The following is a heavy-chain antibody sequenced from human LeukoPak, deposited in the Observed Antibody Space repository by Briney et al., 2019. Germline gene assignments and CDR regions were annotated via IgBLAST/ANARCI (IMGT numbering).Heavy chain of an antibody. CDR1: GFTFSSYA. V-gene: IGHV3-7*01. Sequence: GGSLRLSCAASGFTFSSYAMSRVRQAPGKGLEWVANIKQDGSEKYYVDSVKGRFTISRDNAKNSLYLQMNSLRAEDTAVYYCARDLKHCSGGSCYSGAEDYWGQGTLVTVSS. J-gene: IGHJ4*02. CDR2: IKQDGSEK. CDR3: ARDLKHCSGGSCYSGAEDY. D-gene: IGHD2-15*01.